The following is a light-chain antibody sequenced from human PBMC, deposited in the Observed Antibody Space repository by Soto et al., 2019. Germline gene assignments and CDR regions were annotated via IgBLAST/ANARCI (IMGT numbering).Light chain of an antibody. J-gene: IGKJ1*01. CDR2: LGS. CDR3: LHSLNSWT. Sequence: DILMTQSPLSLPVTLGDRASISCRSSHRLMQSNGYNYLDWYLQTPAQSPQLLISLGSNRASGVPERCSGSGWGTYITRKSSLEEDDVVACYYYLHSLNSWTFGPGTKVDIK. CDR1: HRLMQSNGYNY. V-gene: IGKV2-28*01.